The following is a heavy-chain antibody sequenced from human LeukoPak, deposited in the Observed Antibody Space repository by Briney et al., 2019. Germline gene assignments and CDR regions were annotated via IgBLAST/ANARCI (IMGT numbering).Heavy chain of an antibody. V-gene: IGHV4-30-4*08. CDR2: IYYSGST. J-gene: IGHJ4*02. Sequence: SETLSLTCTVSGGSISSGDYYWSWIRQPPGKGLEWIGYIYYSGSTYYNPSLKSRVTISVDTSKNQFSLKLSSVTAADTAVYYCARDCGPSDYNPYYFDYWGQGTLVTVSP. CDR3: ARDCGPSDYNPYYFDY. D-gene: IGHD2-21*01. CDR1: GGSISSGDYY.